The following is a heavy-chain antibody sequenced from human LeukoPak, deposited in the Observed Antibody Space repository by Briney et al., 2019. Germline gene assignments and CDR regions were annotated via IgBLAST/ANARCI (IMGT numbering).Heavy chain of an antibody. Sequence: GASVKVSCKASGGTFSSYAISWGRQPPGQGLEWMGGIIPIFGTANYAPKCQGRVTITADESTSTAYMERSSLRSEDTAVYYCAGGRDSIGYYYVAVLFDPGGQGTLVTVPS. V-gene: IGHV1-69*01. D-gene: IGHD3-22*01. CDR1: GGTFSSYA. CDR3: AGGRDSIGYYYVAVLFDP. J-gene: IGHJ5*02. CDR2: IIPIFGTA.